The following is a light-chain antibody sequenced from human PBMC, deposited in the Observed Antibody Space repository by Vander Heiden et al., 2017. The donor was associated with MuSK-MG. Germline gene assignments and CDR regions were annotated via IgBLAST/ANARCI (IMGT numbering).Light chain of an antibody. V-gene: IGLV3-25*03. CDR3: QSADSSGVV. CDR1: ALPKQY. Sequence: SSELTQPPSVSVSPGQTARITCSGDALPKQYAYWYQQEPGQAPVLVIYKDSERPSGIPERFSGSSSGTTVTLTISGVQAEDEADYYCQSADSSGVVFGGGTKLTVL. J-gene: IGLJ2*01. CDR2: KDS.